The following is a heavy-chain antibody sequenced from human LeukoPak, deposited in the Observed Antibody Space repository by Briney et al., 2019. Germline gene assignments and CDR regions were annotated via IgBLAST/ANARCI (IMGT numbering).Heavy chain of an antibody. Sequence: GASVKVSCKASGGTFSSYAISWVRQAPGQGLEWMGRINPNSGGTNYAQKFQGRVTMTRDTSISTAYMELSRLRSDDTAVYYCARDARNPLFLWELQDAFDIWGQGTMVTVSS. D-gene: IGHD1-26*01. CDR3: ARDARNPLFLWELQDAFDI. CDR1: GGTFSSYA. CDR2: INPNSGGT. J-gene: IGHJ3*02. V-gene: IGHV1-2*06.